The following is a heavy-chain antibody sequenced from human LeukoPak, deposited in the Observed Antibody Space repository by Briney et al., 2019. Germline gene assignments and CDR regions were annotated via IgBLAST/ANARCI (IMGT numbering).Heavy chain of an antibody. V-gene: IGHV3-7*01. D-gene: IGHD5-18*01. CDR1: GFTFSSYA. J-gene: IGHJ4*02. Sequence: GGSLRLSCAASGFTFSSYAMSWVRQAPGKGLEWVANIKQDGSEKYYVDSVKGRFTISRDNAKNSLYLQMNSLRAEDTAVYYCATRGGYSYGYFDYWGQGTLVTVSS. CDR3: ATRGGYSYGYFDY. CDR2: IKQDGSEK.